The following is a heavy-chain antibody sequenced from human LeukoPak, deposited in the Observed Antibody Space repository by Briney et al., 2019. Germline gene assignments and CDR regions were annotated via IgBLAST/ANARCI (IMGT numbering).Heavy chain of an antibody. CDR1: GYSFTGYW. V-gene: IGHV5-51*01. J-gene: IGHJ3*02. CDR3: ARRRYYYDSSGYFDAFDI. CDR2: IYPGDSDT. Sequence: GESLKISCKGSGYSFTGYWIGWVRQMPGKGLEWMGIIYPGDSDTRYSPSFQGQVTISADKSISTAYLQWSSLKASDTAMYYCARRRYYYDSSGYFDAFDIWGQGTMVTVSS. D-gene: IGHD3-22*01.